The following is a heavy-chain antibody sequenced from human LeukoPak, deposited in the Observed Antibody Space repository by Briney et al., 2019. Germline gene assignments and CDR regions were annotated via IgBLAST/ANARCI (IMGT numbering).Heavy chain of an antibody. CDR1: GFSLTTRGVG. Sequence: SGPTLVNPTQTLTLTCAFSGFSLTTRGVGVGWIRQPPGKALEWLALIYGDDDERHNPSLKRRLTITKDTSKKQVVLTLTNMDPVDTATYYCVHSIPNYDSSGLRTGDAFDIWGLGTIVAVSS. D-gene: IGHD3-22*01. CDR3: VHSIPNYDSSGLRTGDAFDI. V-gene: IGHV2-5*02. J-gene: IGHJ3*02. CDR2: IYGDDDE.